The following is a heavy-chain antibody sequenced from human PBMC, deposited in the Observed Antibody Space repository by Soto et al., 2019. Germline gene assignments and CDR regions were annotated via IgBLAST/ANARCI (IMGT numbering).Heavy chain of an antibody. CDR3: AREFWSGTFDY. CDR2: IIPIFGTA. J-gene: IGHJ4*02. D-gene: IGHD3-3*01. V-gene: IGHV1-69*01. Sequence: SVKVSCKASGDTFISYAIIWVRQAPGQGLEWMGGIIPIFGTANYAQKFQGRVTITADESTSTAYMELSSLRSEDTAVYYCAREFWSGTFDYWGPRTLVTVS. CDR1: GDTFISYA.